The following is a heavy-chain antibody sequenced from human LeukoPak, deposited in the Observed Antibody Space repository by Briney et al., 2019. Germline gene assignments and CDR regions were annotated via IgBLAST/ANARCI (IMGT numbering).Heavy chain of an antibody. CDR2: IYYSGST. Sequence: SETLSLTCTVSGGSISSYYWSWIRQPPGKGLEWIGYIYYSGSTYYNPSLKSRVTISVDRSKNQFSLKLSSVTAADTAVYYCARGRIVVVPADDYWFDPWGQGTLVTVSS. J-gene: IGHJ5*02. V-gene: IGHV4-59*12. CDR3: ARGRIVVVPADDYWFDP. D-gene: IGHD2-2*01. CDR1: GGSISSYY.